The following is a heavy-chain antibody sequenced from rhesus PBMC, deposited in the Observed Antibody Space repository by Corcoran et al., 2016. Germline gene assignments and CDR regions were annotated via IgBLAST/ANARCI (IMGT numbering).Heavy chain of an antibody. CDR3: ARLYGNYWYFDL. CDR2: IYGSGSST. CDR1: GGSISSSY. J-gene: IGHJ2*01. V-gene: IGHV4-169*01. D-gene: IGHD4-35*01. Sequence: QLQLQESGPGLVKPSETLSLTCAASGGSISSSYWSWIRQAPGKGLEWIGYIYGSGSSTNYNPSLKSRVTLSVDTSKNQLSLELSSVTTADTAVYYCARLYGNYWYFDLWGPGTPITISS.